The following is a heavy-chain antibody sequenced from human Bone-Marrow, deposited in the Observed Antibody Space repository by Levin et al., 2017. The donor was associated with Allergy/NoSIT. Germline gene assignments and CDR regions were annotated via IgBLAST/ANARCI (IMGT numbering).Heavy chain of an antibody. CDR3: AILTVVRDYDAFDI. Sequence: SVKVSCKASGYTFTYRYLHWVRQAPGQALEWMGWITPFNGNTNYAQKFQDRVTITRDRSMSTAYMELSSLRSEDTAMYYCAILTVVRDYDAFDIWGQGTMVTVSS. V-gene: IGHV1-45*02. J-gene: IGHJ3*02. CDR2: ITPFNGNT. CDR1: GYTFTYRY. D-gene: IGHD4-23*01.